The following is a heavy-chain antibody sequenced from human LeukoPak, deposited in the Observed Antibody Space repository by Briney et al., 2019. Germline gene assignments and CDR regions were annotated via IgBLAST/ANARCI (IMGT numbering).Heavy chain of an antibody. CDR1: GFTFSGFW. D-gene: IGHD6-6*01. J-gene: IGHJ3*01. CDR2: INSDGSEG. Sequence: GGSLRLSCAVSGFTFSGFWMSWSRQAPGKGLEWVASINSDGSEGYYADVVKGRFTISRGNAKNSLYLQINSLRAEDTAVYYCARSSYSSSSSVWGQGTMVTVSS. V-gene: IGHV3-7*03. CDR3: ARSSYSSSSSV.